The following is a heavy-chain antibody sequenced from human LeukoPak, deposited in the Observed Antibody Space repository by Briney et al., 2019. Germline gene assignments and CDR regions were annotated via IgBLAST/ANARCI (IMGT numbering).Heavy chain of an antibody. CDR3: AREEVFNWFDP. J-gene: IGHJ5*02. CDR1: GYSISSGYY. V-gene: IGHV4-38-2*02. Sequence: SETLSLTCAVSGYSISSGYYWGWIRQPPGKGLEWIGSIFHSGSTYYNPSLKSRVTISVDTSKNQFSLKLSSVTAADTAVYYCAREEVFNWFDPWGQGTLVTVSS. D-gene: IGHD3-10*01. CDR2: IFHSGST.